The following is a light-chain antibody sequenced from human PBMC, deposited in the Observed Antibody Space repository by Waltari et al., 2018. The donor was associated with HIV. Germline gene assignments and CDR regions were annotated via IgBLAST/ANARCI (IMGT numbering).Light chain of an antibody. CDR3: SSYTSSSTRV. J-gene: IGLJ3*02. CDR2: DVN. CDR1: SSNVGGYYH. V-gene: IGLV2-14*03. Sequence: QSALTQPASVSGSPGQSITILCTGSSSNVGGYYHVSWYQRQPGKAPKLMIYDVNNRPTGVSNRFSASKSGNTASLTISGLQAEEEADYYCSSYTSSSTRVFGGGTKVTVL.